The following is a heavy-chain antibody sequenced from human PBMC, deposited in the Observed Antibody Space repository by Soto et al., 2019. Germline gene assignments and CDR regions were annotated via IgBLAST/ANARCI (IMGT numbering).Heavy chain of an antibody. Sequence: ASVKVSCKVSGYTLTELSMHWVRQAPGKGLEWMGGFDPEDGETIYAQKFQGRVTMTEDTSTDTAYMELSSLRSEDTAVYYCATSTTVTWDYYYYMDVWGKGTTVTVSS. D-gene: IGHD4-17*01. CDR3: ATSTTVTWDYYYYMDV. CDR2: FDPEDGET. J-gene: IGHJ6*03. V-gene: IGHV1-24*01. CDR1: GYTLTELS.